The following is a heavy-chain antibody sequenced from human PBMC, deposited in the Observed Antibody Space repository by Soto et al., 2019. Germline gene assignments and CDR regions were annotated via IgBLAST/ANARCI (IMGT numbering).Heavy chain of an antibody. CDR1: GFTFSTYA. V-gene: IGHV3-30-3*01. CDR3: ARGVQWLHDALYI. Sequence: GGSLRLSCAASGFTFSTYALHWVRQAPDKGLERVALISYDGRNTYYADSVTGRFTISGDKSKDTLFLQMNSLRPADTAAYYCARGVQWLHDALYIWGQGKMVTFSS. D-gene: IGHD6-19*01. CDR2: ISYDGRNT. J-gene: IGHJ3*02.